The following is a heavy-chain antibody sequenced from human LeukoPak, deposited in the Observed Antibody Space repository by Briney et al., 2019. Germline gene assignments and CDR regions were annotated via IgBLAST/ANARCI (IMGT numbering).Heavy chain of an antibody. V-gene: IGHV4-59*10. CDR2: IYTSGST. D-gene: IGHD2-21*01. CDR1: GGSFSGYY. CDR3: ARGDDY. Sequence: PSETLSLTCAVYGGSFSGYYWSWIRQPPGKGLEWIGRIYTSGSTNYNPSLKSRVTMSVDTSKNQFSLKLSSVTAADTAVYYCARGDDYWGQGTLVTVSS. J-gene: IGHJ4*02.